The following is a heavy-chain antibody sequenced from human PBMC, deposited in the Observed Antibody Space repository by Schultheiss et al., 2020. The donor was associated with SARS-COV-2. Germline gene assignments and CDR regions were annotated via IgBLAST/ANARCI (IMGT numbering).Heavy chain of an antibody. J-gene: IGHJ6*02. D-gene: IGHD4-11*01. CDR3: TTATVTTRGPYYYYGMDV. V-gene: IGHV3-15*01. Sequence: GGSLRLSCAASGFTLSNAWMSWVRQAPGKGLEWVGRIKSKTDGGTTDYAAPVKGRFTISRDDSKNTLYLQMNSLKTEDTAVYYCTTATVTTRGPYYYYGMDVWGQGTTVTVSS. CDR2: IKSKTDGGTT. CDR1: GFTLSNAW.